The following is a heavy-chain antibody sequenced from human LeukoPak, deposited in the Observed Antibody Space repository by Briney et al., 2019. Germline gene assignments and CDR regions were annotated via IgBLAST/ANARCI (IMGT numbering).Heavy chain of an antibody. CDR3: ARHRPATHDYYYMDV. Sequence: ASVKVSCKASGYTFITYDINWVRQAPGQGLEWMGWMNPNSGNTGYAQKFQGRVTMTRNTSISTAYMELSSLRSEDTAVYYCARHRPATHDYYYMDVWGKGTTVTVSS. V-gene: IGHV1-8*01. J-gene: IGHJ6*03. CDR2: MNPNSGNT. D-gene: IGHD5-12*01. CDR1: GYTFITYD.